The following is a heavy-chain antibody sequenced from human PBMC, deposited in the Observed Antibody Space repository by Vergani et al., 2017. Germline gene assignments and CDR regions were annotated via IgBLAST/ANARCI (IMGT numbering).Heavy chain of an antibody. Sequence: QVQLQESGPGLVKPSETLSLTCTVPGGSISSYYWSWIRQPPGKGLEWIGYIYYSGSTNYNPSLKSRVTISVDTSKNQFSLKLSSVTAADTAVYYCARGTYYDILTGYGFFDYWGQGTLVTVSS. CDR1: GGSISSYY. CDR2: IYYSGST. CDR3: ARGTYYDILTGYGFFDY. V-gene: IGHV4-59*01. J-gene: IGHJ4*02. D-gene: IGHD3-9*01.